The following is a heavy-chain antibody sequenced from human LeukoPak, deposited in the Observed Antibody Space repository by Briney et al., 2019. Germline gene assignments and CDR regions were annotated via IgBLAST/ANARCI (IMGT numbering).Heavy chain of an antibody. CDR3: ARYDIWGAALPV. D-gene: IGHD6-6*01. CDR2: INPNSGGT. V-gene: IGHV1-2*02. Sequence: GASVKVSCKASGYTFTGYYMHWVRQAPGQGPEWMGWINPNSGGTNYAQKFQGRVTMTRDTSISTAYMELSRLRSDDTAVYYCARYDIWGAALPVWGQGTLVTVSS. J-gene: IGHJ4*02. CDR1: GYTFTGYY.